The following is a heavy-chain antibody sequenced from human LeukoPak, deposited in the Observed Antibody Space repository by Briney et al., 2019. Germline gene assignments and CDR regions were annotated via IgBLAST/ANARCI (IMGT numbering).Heavy chain of an antibody. CDR3: ARLCYYDCSGYYYLNDAFDI. Sequence: ASVKVSCKASGYTFTGYYMHWVRQAPGQGLEWMGWINPNSGGTNYAQKFQGRVTMTRDTSISTAYMELSRLRSDDTAVYYCARLCYYDCSGYYYLNDAFDIWGQGTMVTVSS. D-gene: IGHD3-22*01. CDR1: GYTFTGYY. V-gene: IGHV1-2*02. J-gene: IGHJ3*02. CDR2: INPNSGGT.